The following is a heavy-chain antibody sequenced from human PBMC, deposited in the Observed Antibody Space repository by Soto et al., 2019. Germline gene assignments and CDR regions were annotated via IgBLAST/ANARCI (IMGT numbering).Heavy chain of an antibody. Sequence: ASVKVSCKASGYTFTSYGISWVRQAPGQGLEWMGWISAYNGNTNYAQKLQGRVTMTTDTSTSTAYMELRSLRSDDTAVYYCAREVGRWELLSYLDYWGQGTLVTVSS. CDR1: GYTFTSYG. J-gene: IGHJ4*02. V-gene: IGHV1-18*04. D-gene: IGHD1-26*01. CDR3: AREVGRWELLSYLDY. CDR2: ISAYNGNT.